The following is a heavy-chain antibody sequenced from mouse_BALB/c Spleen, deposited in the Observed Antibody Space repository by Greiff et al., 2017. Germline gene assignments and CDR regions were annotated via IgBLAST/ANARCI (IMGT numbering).Heavy chain of an antibody. J-gene: IGHJ4*01. Sequence: EVQGVESGGGLVKPGGSLKLSCAASGFTFSSYAMSWVRQSPEKRLEWVAEISSGGSYTYYPDTVTGRFTISRDNAKNTLYLEMSSLRSEDTAMYYCASVGTGTYAMDYWGQGTSVTVSS. CDR1: GFTFSSYA. D-gene: IGHD1-1*02. V-gene: IGHV5-9-4*01. CDR2: ISSGGSYT. CDR3: ASVGTGTYAMDY.